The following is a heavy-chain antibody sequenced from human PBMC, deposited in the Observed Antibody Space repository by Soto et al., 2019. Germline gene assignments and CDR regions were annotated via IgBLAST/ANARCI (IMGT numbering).Heavy chain of an antibody. CDR3: ARVGFGELLAPGMDV. D-gene: IGHD3-10*01. J-gene: IGHJ6*02. V-gene: IGHV4-39*01. CDR2: IYYSGST. Sequence: SETLSLTCSFSGCSSSSSSYYLGWIRQPPGKGLEWIGSIYYSGSTYYNPSLKSRVTISVDTSKNQFSLKLSSVTAADTAVYYCARVGFGELLAPGMDVWGQGTTVTVSS. CDR1: GCSSSSSSYY.